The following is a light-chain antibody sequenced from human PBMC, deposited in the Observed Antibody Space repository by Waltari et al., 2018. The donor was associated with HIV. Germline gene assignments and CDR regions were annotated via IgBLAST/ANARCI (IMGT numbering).Light chain of an antibody. V-gene: IGLV3-19*01. CDR2: DNN. Sequence: SSELTQDPAVSVALGQTVRITCQGNSLRSYYVSWYQEKPGLAPILVIYDNNNRPSGIPDRFSGSSSGDTASLTITGAQAEDEADYYCQTWDSGIRVFGGGTRLTVL. J-gene: IGLJ3*02. CDR3: QTWDSGIRV. CDR1: SLRSYY.